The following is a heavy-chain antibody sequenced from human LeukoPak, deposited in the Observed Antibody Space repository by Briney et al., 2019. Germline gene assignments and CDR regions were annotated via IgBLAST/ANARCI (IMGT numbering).Heavy chain of an antibody. CDR3: ARVGRDYVWGSYRDNWFDP. V-gene: IGHV4-34*01. CDR2: INHSGST. D-gene: IGHD3-16*02. Sequence: PSETLSLTCAVYGGSFSGYYWSWIRQPPGKWLEWIGEINHSGSTNYNPSLKSRVTISVDTSKNQFSLKLSSVTAADTAVYYCARVGRDYVWGSYRDNWFDPWGQGTLVIVSS. J-gene: IGHJ5*02. CDR1: GGSFSGYY.